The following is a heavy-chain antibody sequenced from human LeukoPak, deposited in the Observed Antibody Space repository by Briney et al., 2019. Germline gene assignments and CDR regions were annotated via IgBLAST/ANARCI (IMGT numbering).Heavy chain of an antibody. CDR1: GFTFSSYA. CDR3: AKSSLVTTPLYYFDY. CDR2: IGGSGGST. D-gene: IGHD4-17*01. V-gene: IGHV3-23*01. J-gene: IGHJ4*02. Sequence: GGSLRLSCAASGFTFSSYAMGWVRQAPGKGLEWVSLIGGSGGSTYYANSVRGWFTISRDNSKNTLYLQMNSLRADDTAVYYCAKSSLVTTPLYYFDYWGQGTLVTVSS.